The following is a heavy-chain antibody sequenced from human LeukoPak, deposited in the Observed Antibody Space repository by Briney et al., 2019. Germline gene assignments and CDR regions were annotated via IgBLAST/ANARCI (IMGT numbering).Heavy chain of an antibody. Sequence: PGGSLRLSCAASGFTFSNYAMNWVRQAPGKGLEWVSTITSSGGSTYYADSVKGRFTISRDNSKEMLYLQMNSLRAEDTAVYYCAKERGYSYGPLDYGGQGTLVTVSS. D-gene: IGHD5-18*01. CDR1: GFTFSNYA. CDR2: ITSSGGST. J-gene: IGHJ4*02. CDR3: AKERGYSYGPLDY. V-gene: IGHV3-23*01.